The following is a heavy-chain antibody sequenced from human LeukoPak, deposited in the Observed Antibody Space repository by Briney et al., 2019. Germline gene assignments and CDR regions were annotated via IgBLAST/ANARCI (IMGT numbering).Heavy chain of an antibody. Sequence: SETLSLTCAVSGDSISSSNWWSWVRQPPGKGLEWIGEIYHSGSSNYNTSLKSRVTMSLDSSRNQFSLQLTSVTAADTAVYYCAREAAGQWFDPWGQGTLVTVSS. V-gene: IGHV4-4*02. CDR2: IYHSGSS. J-gene: IGHJ5*02. CDR3: AREAAGQWFDP. D-gene: IGHD6-25*01. CDR1: GDSISSSNW.